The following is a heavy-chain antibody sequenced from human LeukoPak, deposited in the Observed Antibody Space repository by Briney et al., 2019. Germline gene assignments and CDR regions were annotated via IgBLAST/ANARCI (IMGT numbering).Heavy chain of an antibody. CDR1: GGTFSSYA. D-gene: IGHD5-24*01. Sequence: SVKVACKASGGTFSSYAISWVRQPPGQGLEWMGRIIPIFGIANYAQKFQGRVTITADKSTSTAYMELSSLRSEDTAVYYCARDSQDGYNSAFDYWGQGTLVTVSS. CDR2: IIPIFGIA. CDR3: ARDSQDGYNSAFDY. J-gene: IGHJ4*02. V-gene: IGHV1-69*04.